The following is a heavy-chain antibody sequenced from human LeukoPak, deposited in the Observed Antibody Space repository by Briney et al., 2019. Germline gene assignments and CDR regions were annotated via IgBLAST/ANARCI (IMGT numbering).Heavy chain of an antibody. J-gene: IGHJ5*02. D-gene: IGHD5-18*01. CDR2: THNGGTT. CDR3: ARDRGYSYPT. V-gene: IGHV3-53*01. Sequence: PGGSPTLSCAASGFTVSSNYMSWVRQAPGKGLEWVSITHNGGTTYYADSVKGRFTVSRDNSKNTLYLQMNSLRAEDTAVYYCARDRGYSYPTWGQGTLVTVSS. CDR1: GFTVSSNY.